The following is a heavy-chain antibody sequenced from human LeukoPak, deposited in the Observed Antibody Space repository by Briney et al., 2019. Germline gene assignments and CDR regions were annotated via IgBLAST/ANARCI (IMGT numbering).Heavy chain of an antibody. CDR2: INRNGDST. CDR3: ARTWIRNYYMDV. V-gene: IGHV3-20*04. CDR1: GFTFDDYG. Sequence: RSGGSLRLSCAASGFTFDDYGMSWVRQAPGKGLEWVSGINRNGDSTGYADSVEGRFTISRDNAKNSLYLQMNSLRAEDTAVYYCARTWIRNYYMDVWGKGTTVTVSS. D-gene: IGHD5-18*01. J-gene: IGHJ6*03.